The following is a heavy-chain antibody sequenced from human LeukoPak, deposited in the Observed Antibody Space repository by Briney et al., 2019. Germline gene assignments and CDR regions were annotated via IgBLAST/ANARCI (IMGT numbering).Heavy chain of an antibody. CDR3: ARGFCTGSTCYHYWYFDL. D-gene: IGHD1-14*01. CDR1: GGTLSSFA. J-gene: IGHJ2*01. V-gene: IGHV1-69*05. Sequence: SVKVSCKASGGTLSSFAINWLRQAPGQGLEWVGGIIPSFGTTNHAQRFRERVTISTDDSTGTAYMEMRSLTSEDTATYYCARGFCTGSTCYHYWYFDLWGRGTLVTVSA. CDR2: IIPSFGTT.